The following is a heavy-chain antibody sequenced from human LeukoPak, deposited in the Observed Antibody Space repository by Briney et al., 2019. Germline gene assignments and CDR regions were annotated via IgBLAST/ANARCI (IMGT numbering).Heavy chain of an antibody. J-gene: IGHJ6*02. CDR3: ARTSDYYGMDV. CDR1: EFTVSSNY. Sequence: TGGSPRLSCAASEFTVSSNYMSWVRQAPGKGLEWVSVIYSGGSTYYADSVKGRFTISRDNSKNTLYLQMNSLRAEDTAVYYCARTSDYYGMDVWGQGTTVTVSS. CDR2: IYSGGST. V-gene: IGHV3-66*01.